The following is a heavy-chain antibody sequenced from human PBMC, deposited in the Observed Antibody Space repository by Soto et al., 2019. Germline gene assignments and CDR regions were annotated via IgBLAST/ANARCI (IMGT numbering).Heavy chain of an antibody. Sequence: QVQLVQSGAEVKKPGSSVKVSCKASGGTFISYAISWVRQAPGQGLEWMGGIIPISGTANYAQKFQGRVTITADESTSTAYMKLSSLRSEDTAVYYCARSQGSSTSLEIYYYYYYGMDVWGQGTTVTVSS. CDR3: ARSQGSSTSLEIYYYYYYGMDV. CDR1: GGTFISYA. J-gene: IGHJ6*02. CDR2: IIPISGTA. D-gene: IGHD2-2*01. V-gene: IGHV1-69*01.